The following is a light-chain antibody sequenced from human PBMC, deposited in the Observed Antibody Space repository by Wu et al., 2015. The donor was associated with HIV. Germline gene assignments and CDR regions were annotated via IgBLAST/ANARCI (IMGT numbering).Light chain of an antibody. J-gene: IGKJ2*01. CDR1: QSIGAY. Sequence: DIQLTQSPASLSASIGDRVTLTCRASQSIGAYVNWYQQVPGKAPNLLIYSVSKLQSGVSSRFSGSRSGTDFTLTISGLRPEDVATYYCQQSYTTPFNFGQGT. V-gene: IGKV1-39*01. CDR3: QQSYTTPFN. CDR2: SVS.